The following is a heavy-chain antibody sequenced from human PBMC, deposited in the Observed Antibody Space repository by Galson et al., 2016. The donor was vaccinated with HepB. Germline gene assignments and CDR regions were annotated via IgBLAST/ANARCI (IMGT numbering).Heavy chain of an antibody. Sequence: SLRLSCAASGFDFSNYWMHWVRQTSEKGLVWVSRIHSDGTIATNADSVQGRFSISRDNAKNTLYLEMHSLRAEDTALYYCARGSRAGWKGTFDIWGQGTSVTVSS. CDR2: IHSDGTIA. CDR1: GFDFSNYW. CDR3: ARGSRAGWKGTFDI. D-gene: IGHD1-1*01. V-gene: IGHV3-74*01. J-gene: IGHJ3*02.